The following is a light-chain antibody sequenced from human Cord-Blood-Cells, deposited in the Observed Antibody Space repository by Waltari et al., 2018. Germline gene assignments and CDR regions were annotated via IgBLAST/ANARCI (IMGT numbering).Light chain of an antibody. Sequence: QSALTQPASVSGSPGQSNTISCTGTSSDVGGYNYVSWYQQHPAKAPKLMIYDVSMRPSGVSNRFSGSKSGNTASLTISGLHAEDEADYYCSSYTSSSTRVFGGGTKLTVL. CDR1: SSDVGGYNY. CDR3: SSYTSSSTRV. V-gene: IGLV2-14*01. CDR2: DVS. J-gene: IGLJ3*02.